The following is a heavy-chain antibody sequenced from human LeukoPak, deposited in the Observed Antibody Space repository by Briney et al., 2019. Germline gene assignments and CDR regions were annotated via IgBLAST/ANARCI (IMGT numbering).Heavy chain of an antibody. D-gene: IGHD6-19*01. J-gene: IGHJ4*02. Sequence: PGGSLRLSCAASGFTFSDYYMSWIRQAPGKGLEWLSYISPSGIHTPYADSVKGRFTVSRDNAKNSLSLELNSLRAEDTAVYYCAKSPDVAGTGRFDYWGQGTLVTVSS. V-gene: IGHV3-11*03. CDR2: ISPSGIHT. CDR3: AKSPDVAGTGRFDY. CDR1: GFTFSDYY.